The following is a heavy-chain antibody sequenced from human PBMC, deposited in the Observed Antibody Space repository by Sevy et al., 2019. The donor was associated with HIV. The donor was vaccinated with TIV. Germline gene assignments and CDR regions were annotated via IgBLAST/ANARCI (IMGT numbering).Heavy chain of an antibody. J-gene: IGHJ4*02. D-gene: IGHD3-10*01. CDR2: ISAYNGNT. V-gene: IGHV1-18*01. CDR1: GYTFTSYG. CDR3: GGDGTAGLGLGELFHGGGVDY. Sequence: ASVKVSCKASGYTFTSYGISWVRQAPGQGLEWMGWISAYNGNTNYAQKLQGRVTMTTDTSTSTAYMELRSLRSDDAAGYYGGGDGTAGLGLGELFHGGGVDYWGQGTLVTVSS.